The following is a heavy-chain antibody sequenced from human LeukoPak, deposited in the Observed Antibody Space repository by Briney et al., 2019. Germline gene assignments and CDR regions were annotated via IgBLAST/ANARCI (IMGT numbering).Heavy chain of an antibody. CDR3: TRENSGWYIDY. CDR1: GFTFGDYA. Sequence: PGGSLRLSCIASGFTFGDYAMSWVRQAPGKGREGVGFIRSKAYGGTTEYAASVKGRFTISRDDSKSIAYLQMNSLKTEDTAVYYCTRENSGWYIDYWGQGTLVTVSS. J-gene: IGHJ4*02. V-gene: IGHV3-49*04. CDR2: IRSKAYGGTT. D-gene: IGHD6-19*01.